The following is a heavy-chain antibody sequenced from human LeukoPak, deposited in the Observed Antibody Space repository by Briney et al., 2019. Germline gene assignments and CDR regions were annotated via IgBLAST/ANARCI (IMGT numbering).Heavy chain of an antibody. D-gene: IGHD3-10*02. CDR1: GFAFNKYV. CDR3: AKFGALSGGY. J-gene: IGHJ4*02. CDR2: ISVGGAT. Sequence: PGGSLRLSCAASGFAFNKYVMSWVRQAPGKGLEWVSCISVGGATYYADSVKGRFIVSRDNSNNRLYLQMNSLRAEDTALYYCAKFGALSGGYWGREPWSPSPQ. V-gene: IGHV3-23*01.